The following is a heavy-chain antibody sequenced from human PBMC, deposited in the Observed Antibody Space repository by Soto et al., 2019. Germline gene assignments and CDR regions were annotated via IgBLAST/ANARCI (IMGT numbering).Heavy chain of an antibody. CDR1: GGTFSTYA. Sequence: QVQLEQSGGEVKQPGSSVRVSCKTSGGTFSTYAINWVRQAPGQWLEWMGAIIPLFGTADYSQKFQGRVTITADESTSTAYMELSSLRFDDTAVYFCARPKGTYSSGYYYFDFWGQGTLVTVSS. D-gene: IGHD6-19*01. CDR3: ARPKGTYSSGYYYFDF. J-gene: IGHJ4*02. CDR2: IIPLFGTA. V-gene: IGHV1-69*01.